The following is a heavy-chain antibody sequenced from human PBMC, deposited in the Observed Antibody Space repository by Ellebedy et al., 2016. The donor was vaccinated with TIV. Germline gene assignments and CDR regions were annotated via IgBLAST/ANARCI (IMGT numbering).Heavy chain of an antibody. CDR1: GYTFTGYY. J-gene: IGHJ4*02. CDR2: INPNSGGT. CDR3: ARGMCQGLWWPYFDY. D-gene: IGHD2-21*01. Sequence: AASVKVSCKASGYTFTGYYMHWVRQAPGQGLEWMGWINPNSGGTNYAQKFQGWVTMTRDTSISTAYMELRRLRSDDTAVYYCARGMCQGLWWPYFDYWGQGTLVTVFS. V-gene: IGHV1-2*04.